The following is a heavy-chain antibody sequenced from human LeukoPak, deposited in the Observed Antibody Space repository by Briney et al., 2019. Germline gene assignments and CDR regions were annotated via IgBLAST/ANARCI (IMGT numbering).Heavy chain of an antibody. CDR2: ISDSGSNT. Sequence: GGSLRFSCAASGFTFSSYAMSWVRQAPGKWLEWVSVISDSGSNTFYAASVKGRFSISRDNSKNTLFLQMNSLRAEDTALYYCAKGKSGSCYSGIDNWGQGTLVTVSS. D-gene: IGHD2-15*01. CDR1: GFTFSSYA. V-gene: IGHV3-23*01. J-gene: IGHJ4*02. CDR3: AKGKSGSCYSGIDN.